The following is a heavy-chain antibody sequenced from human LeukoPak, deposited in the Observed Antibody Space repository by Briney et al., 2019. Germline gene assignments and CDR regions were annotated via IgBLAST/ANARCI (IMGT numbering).Heavy chain of an antibody. Sequence: PGGSLRLSCAASGLTFSSYAMSWVRQAPGKGLEWVSGISGSGGSTYYADSVKGRFTISRDNSKNTLYLQMNSLRAEDTAVYYCASTDIVVVPAAHYYYYYGMDVWGQGTTVTVSS. J-gene: IGHJ6*02. V-gene: IGHV3-23*01. CDR1: GLTFSSYA. D-gene: IGHD2-2*01. CDR2: ISGSGGST. CDR3: ASTDIVVVPAAHYYYYYGMDV.